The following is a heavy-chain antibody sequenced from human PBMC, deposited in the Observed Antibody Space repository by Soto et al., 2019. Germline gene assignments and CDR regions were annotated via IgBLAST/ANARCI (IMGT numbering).Heavy chain of an antibody. CDR1: GFTFSSYA. Sequence: EVQLLESGGGLVQPGGSLRLSCAASGFTFSSYAMSWVRQAPGKGLEWVSAISGSGGSTYYADSVKGRFTISRDNSKNTLYLQMNSLRAEDTAVYYCAKGSSSGWYDYYYGRDVWGQGTTVTVSS. D-gene: IGHD6-19*01. V-gene: IGHV3-23*01. J-gene: IGHJ6*02. CDR2: ISGSGGST. CDR3: AKGSSSGWYDYYYGRDV.